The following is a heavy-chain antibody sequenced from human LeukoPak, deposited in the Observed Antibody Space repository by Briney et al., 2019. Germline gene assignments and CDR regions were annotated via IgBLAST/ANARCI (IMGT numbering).Heavy chain of an antibody. D-gene: IGHD3-3*01. V-gene: IGHV1-2*02. J-gene: IGHJ3*02. CDR3: ARWDYTIFGVVVDAFDI. CDR2: INPNSGGT. CDR1: GYTFTGYY. Sequence: ASVKVSCKASGYTFTGYYMHWVRQAPGQGLEWMGWINPNSGGTNYAQKFQGRVTMTRDTSISTAYMELSRPRSDDTAVYYCARWDYTIFGVVVDAFDIWGQGTMVTVSS.